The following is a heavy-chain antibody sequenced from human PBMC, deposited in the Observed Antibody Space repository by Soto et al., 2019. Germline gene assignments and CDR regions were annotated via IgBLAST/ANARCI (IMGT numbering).Heavy chain of an antibody. J-gene: IGHJ6*03. V-gene: IGHV3-23*01. CDR2: FVGSGGT. CDR3: AKSQSSLYYMDV. Sequence: EVQVLESGGGLVQPGGSLRLSCVGSGFIFSNYAMAWVRQAPGKGLEWVSGFVGSGGTYYADSVKGRYTISRDNSKNTLYLQMNSLRVEDTAVYYCAKSQSSLYYMDVWGKGTAVTVSS. CDR1: GFIFSNYA.